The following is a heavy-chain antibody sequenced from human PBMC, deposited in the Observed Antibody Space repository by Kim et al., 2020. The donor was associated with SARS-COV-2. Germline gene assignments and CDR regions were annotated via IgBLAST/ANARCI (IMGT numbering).Heavy chain of an antibody. V-gene: IGHV4-31*03. Sequence: SETLSLTCTVSGGSISSGGYYWSWIRQHPGKGLEWIGYIYYSGSTYYNPSLKSRVTISVDTSKNQFSLKLSSVTAADTAVYYCARDRLVGDGYHAFDIWGQGTMVTVSS. D-gene: IGHD4-17*01. CDR3: ARDRLVGDGYHAFDI. J-gene: IGHJ3*02. CDR2: IYYSGST. CDR1: GGSISSGGYY.